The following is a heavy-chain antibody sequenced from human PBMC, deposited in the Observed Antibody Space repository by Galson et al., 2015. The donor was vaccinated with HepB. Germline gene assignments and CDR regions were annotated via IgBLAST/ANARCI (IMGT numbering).Heavy chain of an antibody. Sequence: SVKVSCKASGGTFSSYAISWVRQAPGQGLEWMGGIIPIFGKANYAQKFQGRVTITADESTSTAYMDLSSLRSEDTAVYCCARGQAVAGTWWFDPWGQGTLVTVSS. J-gene: IGHJ5*02. CDR3: ARGQAVAGTWWFDP. V-gene: IGHV1-69*13. CDR1: GGTFSSYA. D-gene: IGHD6-13*01. CDR2: IIPIFGKA.